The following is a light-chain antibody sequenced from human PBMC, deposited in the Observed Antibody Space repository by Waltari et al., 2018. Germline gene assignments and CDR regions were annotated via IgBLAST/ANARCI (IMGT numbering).Light chain of an antibody. CDR2: DAS. J-gene: IGKJ4*01. Sequence: EIVLTQSPATLSLSPGERATLSCRASQSVSSYLAWYQQKPGQAPRLLIYDASNRATGIPARFSGSSAGTDFTLTIRSLEPEDFAVYYCQQRSNWPPALTFGGGTKVEIK. CDR3: QQRSNWPPALT. V-gene: IGKV3-11*01. CDR1: QSVSSY.